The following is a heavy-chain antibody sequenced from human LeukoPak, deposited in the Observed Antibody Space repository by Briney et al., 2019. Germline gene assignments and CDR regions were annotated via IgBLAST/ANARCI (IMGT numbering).Heavy chain of an antibody. CDR3: ARGINTPLGVVPAAHDDY. J-gene: IGHJ4*02. CDR1: GYTFTSYG. D-gene: IGHD2-2*01. Sequence: ASVNVSCKASGYTFTSYGISCVRQATGQGLEWMGWISAYNGNTNYAQKLQGRVTMTTDASTSTAYMELRSLRSDDTAVYYCARGINTPLGVVPAAHDDYWGQGTLVTVSS. V-gene: IGHV1-18*01. CDR2: ISAYNGNT.